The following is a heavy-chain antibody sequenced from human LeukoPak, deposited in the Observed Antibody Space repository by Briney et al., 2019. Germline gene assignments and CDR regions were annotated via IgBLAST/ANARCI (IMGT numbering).Heavy chain of an antibody. D-gene: IGHD3-10*01. J-gene: IGHJ4*02. CDR1: GYTFTNYY. Sequence: GASVKLSCKASGYTFTNYYMHWVRQAPGQGLEWLGVINPSGGSPTYAQRFQGRVTLTSDTSTSTVYMELSSLISEDTAVYYCARSRGGSGSYFDYWGQGTLVTVSS. CDR3: ARSRGGSGSYFDY. V-gene: IGHV1-46*01. CDR2: INPSGGSP.